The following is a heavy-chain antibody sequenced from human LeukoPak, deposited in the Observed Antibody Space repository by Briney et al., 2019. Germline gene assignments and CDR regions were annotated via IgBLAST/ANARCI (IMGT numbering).Heavy chain of an antibody. D-gene: IGHD3-22*01. CDR3: AKDASLHNNNGYYDY. CDR1: GFTFNDYA. CDR2: VSWNGGSV. Sequence: GGSLRLSCAASGFTFNDYAMHWVRQAPGKGLEWVSGVSWNGGSVVYADSVKGRFTISRDNAKNSLYLQINSLRAEDTALYYCAKDASLHNNNGYYDYWGQGTLVTVSS. J-gene: IGHJ4*02. V-gene: IGHV3-9*01.